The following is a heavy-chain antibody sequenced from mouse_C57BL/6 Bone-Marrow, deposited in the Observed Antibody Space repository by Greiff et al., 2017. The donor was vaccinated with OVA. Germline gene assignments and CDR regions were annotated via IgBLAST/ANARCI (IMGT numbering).Heavy chain of an antibody. CDR2: IYPGDGDT. CDR3: ARYVGLRHYYAMDY. CDR1: GYAFSSSW. Sequence: QVQLQQSGPELVKPGASVKISCKASGYAFSSSWMNWVKQRPGKGLEWIGRIYPGDGDTNYNGKFKGKATLTADKSSSTAYMQLSSLTSEDSAVYFCARYVGLRHYYAMDYWGQGTSVTVSS. V-gene: IGHV1-82*01. J-gene: IGHJ4*01. D-gene: IGHD2-4*01.